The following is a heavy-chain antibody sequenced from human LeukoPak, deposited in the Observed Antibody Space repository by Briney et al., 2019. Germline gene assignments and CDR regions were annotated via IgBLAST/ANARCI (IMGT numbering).Heavy chain of an antibody. D-gene: IGHD3-9*01. CDR1: GFTFCSYV. V-gene: IGHV3-23*01. CDR2: ISGSGGTT. J-gene: IGHJ4*02. CDR3: AKSLTGWGFVY. Sequence: PGGSLRLSCATPGFTFCSYVMRWARQAPGKGVEWVSGISGSGGTTYSADCVKGRFTISIDNSKNTLYLQMNSLRAEDTAVYYCAKSLTGWGFVYWGQGTLVTVSS.